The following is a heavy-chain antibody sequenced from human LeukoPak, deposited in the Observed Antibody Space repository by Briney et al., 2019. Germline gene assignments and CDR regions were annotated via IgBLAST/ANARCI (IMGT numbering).Heavy chain of an antibody. V-gene: IGHV4-31*03. D-gene: IGHD3-22*01. CDR3: ARGPYYYDRSGYYHKYFDY. Sequence: SETLSLTCTVSGGSISSGGYYWSWIRQHPGKGLEWIGYIYYSGSTYYNPSLKSRVTISVDTSKNQFSLKLSSVTAADTAVYYCARGPYYYDRSGYYHKYFDYWGQGTLVTVSS. CDR2: IYYSGST. CDR1: GGSISSGGYY. J-gene: IGHJ4*02.